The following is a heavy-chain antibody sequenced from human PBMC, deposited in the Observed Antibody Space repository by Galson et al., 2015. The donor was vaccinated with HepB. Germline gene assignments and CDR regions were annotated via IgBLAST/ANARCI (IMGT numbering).Heavy chain of an antibody. Sequence: SVKVSCKASGYTFTGYYMHWVRQAPGQGLEWMGRINPNSGGTNYAQKFQGRVTMTRDTSISTAYMELSRLRSDDTAVYYCAVLLAVAGTDPGSWFDPWGQGTLVTVSS. CDR3: AVLLAVAGTDPGSWFDP. D-gene: IGHD6-19*01. V-gene: IGHV1-2*06. J-gene: IGHJ5*02. CDR1: GYTFTGYY. CDR2: INPNSGGT.